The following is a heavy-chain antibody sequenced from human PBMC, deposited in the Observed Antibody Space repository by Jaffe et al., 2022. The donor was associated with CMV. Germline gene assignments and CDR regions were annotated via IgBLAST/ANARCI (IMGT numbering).Heavy chain of an antibody. D-gene: IGHD1-20*01. CDR2: LTGRGDTT. Sequence: EVQLSESGGGFVQPGGSLRLSCAASGFTFSTYAMNWVRQAPGKGLEWVSTLTGRGDTTYYADSVKGRFTISRDDSKGTLHLHMNSLRVEDTAVYYCAKSLYNWNSQCDHWGQGTLVTVSS. V-gene: IGHV3-23*01. CDR3: AKSLYNWNSQCDH. CDR1: GFTFSTYA. J-gene: IGHJ5*02.